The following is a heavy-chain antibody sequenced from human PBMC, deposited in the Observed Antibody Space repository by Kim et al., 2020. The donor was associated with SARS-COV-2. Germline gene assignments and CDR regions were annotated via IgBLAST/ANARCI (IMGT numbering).Heavy chain of an antibody. CDR2: N. V-gene: IGHV6-1*01. D-gene: IGHD1-7*01. CDR3: ARLGSAGTLDY. Sequence: NDNAVSVKSRITINPDTSKNQFSLQLNSVTPEDTAVYYCARLGSAGTLDYWGQGTLVTVSS. J-gene: IGHJ4*02.